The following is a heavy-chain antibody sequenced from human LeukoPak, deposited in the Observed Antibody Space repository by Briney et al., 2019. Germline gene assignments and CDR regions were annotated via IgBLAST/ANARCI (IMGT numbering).Heavy chain of an antibody. CDR1: GFTFSSYG. V-gene: IGHV3-30*18. J-gene: IGHJ4*02. CDR3: AKDFLGYLDY. Sequence: GGSLRLSCAASGFTFSSYGMHWVRQAPGKGLEWVAVISYDGSNKYYADSVKGRFTISRDNSKNTLYLQMNSLRAEDTAVYYCAKDFLGYLDYWGQGTLVTVSS. CDR2: ISYDGSNK.